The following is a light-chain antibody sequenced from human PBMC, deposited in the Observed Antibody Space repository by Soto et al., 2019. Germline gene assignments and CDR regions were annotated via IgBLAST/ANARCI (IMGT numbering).Light chain of an antibody. CDR1: QSVSSAY. CDR2: GAS. CDR3: QQYGSSPPSVT. J-gene: IGKJ5*01. Sequence: EIVMTPSPATLSVSPGERATLSGRASQSVSSAYLAWYQQKHGQAPRLLIYGASNRATGIPDRFSGSGSGTDFTLTISSLEPEDFAVYYCQQYGSSPPSVTFGQGTRLEIK. V-gene: IGKV3-20*01.